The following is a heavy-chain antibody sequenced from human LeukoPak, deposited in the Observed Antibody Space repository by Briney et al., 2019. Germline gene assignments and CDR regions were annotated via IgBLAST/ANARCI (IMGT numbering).Heavy chain of an antibody. CDR1: GFTFSSYW. Sequence: GGSLRLSCAASGFTFSSYWMSWVRQAPGKGLEWVANIKQDGSEKYYVDSVKGRFTISRDNAKNSLYLQMNSLRAEDTAVYYCARDRRGYSGYLNYWGQGTLVTVSS. V-gene: IGHV3-7*03. CDR2: IKQDGSEK. CDR3: ARDRRGYSGYLNY. D-gene: IGHD5-12*01. J-gene: IGHJ4*02.